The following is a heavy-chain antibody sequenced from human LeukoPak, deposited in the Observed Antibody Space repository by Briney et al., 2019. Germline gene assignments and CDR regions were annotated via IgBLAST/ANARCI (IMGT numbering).Heavy chain of an antibody. CDR1: GFTFSSYA. CDR3: ARGRDPGLEPQTDFDY. Sequence: GGSLRLSCAASGFTFSSYAMHWVRQAPGKGLEWVAVISYDGSNKYYADSVKGRFTISRDNSKNTLYLQMNSLRAEDTAVYYCARGRDPGLEPQTDFDYWGQGTLVTVSS. CDR2: ISYDGSNK. V-gene: IGHV3-30-3*01. D-gene: IGHD1-1*01. J-gene: IGHJ4*02.